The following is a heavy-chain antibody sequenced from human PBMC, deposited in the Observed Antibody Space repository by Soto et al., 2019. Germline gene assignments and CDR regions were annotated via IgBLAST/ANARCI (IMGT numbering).Heavy chain of an antibody. CDR2: IYYTGPT. Sequence: PSETLSLTCSVSGGSITSGAYYWTWIRQNPEKGLEWIGYIYYTGPTYYNPSLKSRVTISVDTSKNQFSLMLNSVTAADTAVYFCARDSGGALGYVDSWGQGSPVTVSS. V-gene: IGHV4-31*03. CDR3: ARDSGGALGYVDS. J-gene: IGHJ4*02. D-gene: IGHD2-15*01. CDR1: GGSITSGAYY.